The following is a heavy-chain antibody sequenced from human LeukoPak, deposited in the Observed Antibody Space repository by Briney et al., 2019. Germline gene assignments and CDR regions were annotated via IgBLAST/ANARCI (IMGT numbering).Heavy chain of an antibody. D-gene: IGHD5-18*01. V-gene: IGHV3-48*03. Sequence: GGSLRLSCAASGFTFSSYEMNWVRQAPGKGLEWVSYISRSGSSIYYADSVKGRFTISRDNAKNSLYLQMNSLRAEDTAVYFCARDGIRTDAFDMWGQGTMVTVSS. CDR1: GFTFSSYE. J-gene: IGHJ3*02. CDR3: ARDGIRTDAFDM. CDR2: ISRSGSSI.